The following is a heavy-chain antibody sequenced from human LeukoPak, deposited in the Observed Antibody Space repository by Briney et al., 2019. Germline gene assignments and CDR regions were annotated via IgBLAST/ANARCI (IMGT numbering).Heavy chain of an antibody. Sequence: ASVKVSCKGSGYSFTKYWIGWVRQMPGKGLEWMGNIDPSDSETRHSPSFQGQVTISVDKPISTAYLQWNSLKASDTAMYYCARLNDILTGPFDYWGQGTLVTVSS. CDR1: GYSFTKYW. J-gene: IGHJ4*02. V-gene: IGHV5-51*04. D-gene: IGHD3-9*01. CDR2: IDPSDSET. CDR3: ARLNDILTGPFDY.